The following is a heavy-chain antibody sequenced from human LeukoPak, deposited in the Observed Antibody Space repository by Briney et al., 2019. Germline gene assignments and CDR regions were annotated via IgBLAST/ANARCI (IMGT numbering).Heavy chain of an antibody. CDR2: ISAYNGNT. CDR3: ALPFYYYDSSGSDAFDI. J-gene: IGHJ3*02. Sequence: ASVKVSCKASSYTFTSYGISWVRQAPGQGLEWMGWISAYNGNTNYAQKLQGRVTMTTDTSTSTAYMELRSLRSDDTAVYYCALPFYYYDSSGSDAFDIWGQGTMVTVSS. CDR1: SYTFTSYG. D-gene: IGHD3-22*01. V-gene: IGHV1-18*01.